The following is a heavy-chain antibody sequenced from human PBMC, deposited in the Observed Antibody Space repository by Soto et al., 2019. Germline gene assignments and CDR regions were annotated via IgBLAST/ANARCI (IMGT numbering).Heavy chain of an antibody. V-gene: IGHV4-59*01. CDR1: GGSISSYY. D-gene: IGHD5-18*01. J-gene: IGHJ4*02. CDR3: ARALSGYCYGIPTPHTYFDS. CDR2: IYYSGST. Sequence: PSETLSLTCTVSGGSISSYYWSWIRQPPGKGLEWIGYIYYSGSTNYNPSLKSRVTISVDTSKNQFSLKLSSVTAADTAVYYCARALSGYCYGIPTPHTYFDSWGQGTLVTVSS.